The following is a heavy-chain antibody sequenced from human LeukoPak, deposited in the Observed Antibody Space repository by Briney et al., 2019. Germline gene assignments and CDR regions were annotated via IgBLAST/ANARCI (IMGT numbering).Heavy chain of an antibody. J-gene: IGHJ6*02. D-gene: IGHD2-8*01. CDR2: ISGSGGST. Sequence: GGSLRLSCAASGFTFSSYAMSWVRQAPGQGLEWVSAISGSGGSTYYADSVKGRFTISRDNSKNTLYLQMNSLRAEDTAVYYCAKDLVLMVYAKPNYGMDVWGQGTTVTVSS. V-gene: IGHV3-23*01. CDR3: AKDLVLMVYAKPNYGMDV. CDR1: GFTFSSYA.